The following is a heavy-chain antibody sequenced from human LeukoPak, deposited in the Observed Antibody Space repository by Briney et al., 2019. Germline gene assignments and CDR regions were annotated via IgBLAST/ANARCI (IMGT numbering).Heavy chain of an antibody. V-gene: IGHV4-34*01. CDR1: GGSFSGYY. J-gene: IGHJ5*02. Sequence: SETLSLTCAVYGGSFSGYYWSWIRQPPGKGLEWIGEINHSGSTNYNPSLKSRVTISVDTSKNQYSLKLSSVTASDTAVYYCASILRGYSRGYNWFDPSGPGTLVTVSS. CDR2: INHSGST. CDR3: ASILRGYSRGYNWFDP. D-gene: IGHD3-22*01.